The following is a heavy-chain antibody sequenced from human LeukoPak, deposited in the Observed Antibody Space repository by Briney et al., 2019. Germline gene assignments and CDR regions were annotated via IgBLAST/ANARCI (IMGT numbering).Heavy chain of an antibody. CDR2: INSDGSST. CDR3: ARGSLLELPPAWFDP. D-gene: IGHD1-14*01. V-gene: IGHV3-74*01. J-gene: IGHJ5*02. Sequence: GGSLRLSCAASGFTFSSYWMHWVRHAPGKGLVWVSRINSDGSSTSYADSVKGRFTISRDNAKNTLYLQMNSLRAEDTAVYYCARGSLLELPPAWFDPWGQGTLVTVSS. CDR1: GFTFSSYW.